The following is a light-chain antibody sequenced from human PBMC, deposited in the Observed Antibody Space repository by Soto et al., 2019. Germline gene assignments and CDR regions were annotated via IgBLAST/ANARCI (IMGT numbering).Light chain of an antibody. Sequence: QSALTQPASVSGSPGQSITISCTGTSSDVGGYNYVSWYQQHPGKAPKLMIFEVSNRPSGVSNRFSGSKSGNMASLTISGLQAEDEADYYCSSYTSGSTRVVFGGGTKVTVL. V-gene: IGLV2-14*01. CDR2: EVS. J-gene: IGLJ2*01. CDR3: SSYTSGSTRVV. CDR1: SSDVGGYNY.